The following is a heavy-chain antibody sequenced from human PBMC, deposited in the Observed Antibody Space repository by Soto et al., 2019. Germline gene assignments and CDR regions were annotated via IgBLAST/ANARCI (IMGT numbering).Heavy chain of an antibody. Sequence: ASVKVSCKASGYSFTSYAIYWVRQAPGQRLEWMGWINAGNGNTKYSQKFQGRVTITSDTSESTAYMGLSTLRSEDTAAYFCARGVENIVVVLDVFGYYGMDVWG. D-gene: IGHD2-15*01. CDR3: ARGVENIVVVLDVFGYYGMDV. V-gene: IGHV1-3*01. J-gene: IGHJ6*02. CDR2: INAGNGNT. CDR1: GYSFTSYA.